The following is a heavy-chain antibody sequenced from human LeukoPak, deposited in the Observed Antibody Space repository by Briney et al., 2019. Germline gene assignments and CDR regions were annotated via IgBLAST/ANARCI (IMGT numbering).Heavy chain of an antibody. Sequence: PSETLSLTCAVYGGSFSGYYWSWIRQPPGKGLEWIGEINHSGSTNYNPSLKSRVTISVDTSKNQFSLKLSSVTAADTAVYYCARGPPALMSSGWYFGPRYYYYMDVWGKGTTVTVSS. J-gene: IGHJ6*03. CDR3: ARGPPALMSSGWYFGPRYYYYMDV. D-gene: IGHD6-19*01. CDR1: GGSFSGYY. CDR2: INHSGST. V-gene: IGHV4-34*01.